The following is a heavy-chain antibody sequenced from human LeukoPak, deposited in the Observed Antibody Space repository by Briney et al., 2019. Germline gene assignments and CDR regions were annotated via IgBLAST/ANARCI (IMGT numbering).Heavy chain of an antibody. Sequence: ASVKVSCKASGYTFTGYYMHWVRQAPGQGLEWVGWINPNSGGTNYAQKFQGRVTMTRDTSISTAYMELSGLRSDDTAVYYCARDYDFWSGQRWFDPWGQGTLVTVSS. D-gene: IGHD3-3*01. CDR1: GYTFTGYY. J-gene: IGHJ5*02. V-gene: IGHV1-2*02. CDR2: INPNSGGT. CDR3: ARDYDFWSGQRWFDP.